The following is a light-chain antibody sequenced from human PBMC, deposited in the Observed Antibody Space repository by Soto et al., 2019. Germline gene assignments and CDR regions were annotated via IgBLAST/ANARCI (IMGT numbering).Light chain of an antibody. CDR1: SGHSSYA. V-gene: IGLV4-69*01. Sequence: QAVVTQSPSASASLGASVKLTCTLSSGHSSYAIAWHQQQPEKGPRYLMKLNSDGSHSKGDGIPDRFSGSSSGAERYLTISSLQSEDEADYYSQTWGTGFWVFGGGTKLTVL. J-gene: IGLJ3*02. CDR2: LNSDGSH. CDR3: QTWGTGFWV.